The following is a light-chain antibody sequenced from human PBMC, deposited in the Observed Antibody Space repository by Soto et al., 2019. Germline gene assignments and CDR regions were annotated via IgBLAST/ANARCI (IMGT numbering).Light chain of an antibody. J-gene: IGLJ3*02. CDR2: EVS. Sequence: QSALTQPASVSGSPGQSITISCTGTSSDVGGYNYVSWYQQHPGKAPKLMIYEVSNRPSGVSNRFSGSKSGNTASLTISGLQAEDEADYYCSSYTSSSTPNWVVGGGTKLTVL. CDR3: SSYTSSSTPNWV. V-gene: IGLV2-14*01. CDR1: SSDVGGYNY.